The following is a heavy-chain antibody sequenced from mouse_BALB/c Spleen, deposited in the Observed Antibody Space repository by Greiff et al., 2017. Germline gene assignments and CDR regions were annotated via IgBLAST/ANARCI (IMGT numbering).Heavy chain of an antibody. Sequence: QVQLKQSGPGLVAPSQSLSITCTVSGFSLTSYGVHWVRQPPGKGLEWLGVIWAGGSTNYNSALMSRLSISKDNSKSQVFLKMNSLQTDDTAMYYCARERGLRLEFAYWGQGTLVTVSA. CDR3: ARERGLRLEFAY. J-gene: IGHJ3*01. D-gene: IGHD1-2*01. CDR2: IWAGGST. V-gene: IGHV2-9*02. CDR1: GFSLTSYG.